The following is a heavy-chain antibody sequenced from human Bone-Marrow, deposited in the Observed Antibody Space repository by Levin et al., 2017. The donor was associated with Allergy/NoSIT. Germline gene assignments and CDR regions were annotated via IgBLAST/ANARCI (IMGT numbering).Heavy chain of an antibody. CDR1: GFTFSVAW. CDR3: LTEFEF. J-gene: IGHJ5*01. V-gene: IGHV3-15*01. CDR2: VKRASDGGAS. Sequence: GGSLRLSCVGSGFTFSVAWMSWVRQAPGKGLEWVGCVKRASDGGASDYAAVVKGRFTISRDDSKNTLYLDMDRLRTEDTAIYYCLTEFEFWGQGTLVTVSS.